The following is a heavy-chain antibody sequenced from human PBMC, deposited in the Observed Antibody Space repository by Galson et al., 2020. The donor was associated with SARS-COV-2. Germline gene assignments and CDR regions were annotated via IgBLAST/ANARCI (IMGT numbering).Heavy chain of an antibody. J-gene: IGHJ3*02. CDR1: GGSISSSSYY. D-gene: IGHD2-15*01. CDR2: IYYSGST. Sequence: SETLSLTCTVSGGSISSSSYYWGWIRQPPGKGLEWIGSIYYSGSTYYNPSLKSRVTISVDTSKNQFSLKLSSVTAADTAVYYCARRHIVVVVAATLHSDAFDIWGQGTMVTVSS. V-gene: IGHV4-39*01. CDR3: ARRHIVVVVAATLHSDAFDI.